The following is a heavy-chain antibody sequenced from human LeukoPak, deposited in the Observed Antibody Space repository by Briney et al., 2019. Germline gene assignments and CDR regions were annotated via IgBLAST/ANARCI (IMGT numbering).Heavy chain of an antibody. Sequence: GESLKISCKGSGYSFTNYWIGWVRQMPGKGLEWMGIIYPGDSDARYSLSFQGQVTISADKSISTAYLQWSGLKASDTAIYCCARLLSSGPFNYWGQGTLVTVSS. CDR3: ARLLSSGPFNY. D-gene: IGHD3-10*01. V-gene: IGHV5-51*01. CDR2: IYPGDSDA. J-gene: IGHJ4*02. CDR1: GYSFTNYW.